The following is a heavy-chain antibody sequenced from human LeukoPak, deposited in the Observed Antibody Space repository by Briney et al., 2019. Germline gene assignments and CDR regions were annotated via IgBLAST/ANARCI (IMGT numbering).Heavy chain of an antibody. CDR2: ISPTGGST. CDR3: VPKGTEGY. V-gene: IGHV3-64D*06. J-gene: IGHJ4*02. CDR1: GFAFSGYA. Sequence: PGGSLRLSCSASGFAFSGYAMHWVRQAPGKGLQYVSAISPTGGSTYYADSVKGSFSISRDNSKNTLYLQMSSLRPEDTAVYYCVPKGTEGYWGQGTLVTVSS.